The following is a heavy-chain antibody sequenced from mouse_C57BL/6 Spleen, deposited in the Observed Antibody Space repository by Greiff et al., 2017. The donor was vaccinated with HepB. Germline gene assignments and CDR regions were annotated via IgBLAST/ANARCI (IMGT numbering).Heavy chain of an antibody. V-gene: IGHV3-6*01. Sequence: ESGPGLVKPSQSLSLTCSVTGYSITSGYYWNWIRQFPGNKLEWMGYISYDGSNNYNPSLKNRISITRDTSKNQFFLKLNSVTTEDTATYYCASPTTPASYWYFDVWGTGTTVTVSS. J-gene: IGHJ1*03. CDR1: GYSITSGYY. CDR3: ASPTTPASYWYFDV. CDR2: ISYDGSN. D-gene: IGHD1-1*01.